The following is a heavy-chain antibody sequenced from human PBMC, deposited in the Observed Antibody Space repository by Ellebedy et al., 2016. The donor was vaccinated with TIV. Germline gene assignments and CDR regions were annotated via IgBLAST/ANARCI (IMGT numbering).Heavy chain of an antibody. Sequence: GGSLRLSCAASGFTFSHHGMHWVRQAPGQGLEWVAVIWYDGTYKSYAESVKGRFTVSRDNSKNTLYLQMHSLRAEDTAVYHCVRARDYIMGVTAVSEAFEIWGRGTLVTVSS. V-gene: IGHV3-33*01. CDR3: VRARDYIMGVTAVSEAFEI. D-gene: IGHD2-21*02. J-gene: IGHJ3*02. CDR1: GFTFSHHG. CDR2: IWYDGTYK.